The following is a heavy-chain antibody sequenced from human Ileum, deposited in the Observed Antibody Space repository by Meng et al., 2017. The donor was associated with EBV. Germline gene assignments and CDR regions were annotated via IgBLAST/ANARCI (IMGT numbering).Heavy chain of an antibody. D-gene: IGHD6-19*01. CDR3: ARVGQWLPIDY. CDR2: VYHSGST. V-gene: IGHV4-4*02. CDR1: GGSISSSSW. Sequence: QASGQGVANPSGALCLTCAVSGGSISSSSWRSWVRQPPGMGLECIGEVYHSGSTNNNPSVTRRVTMSVDKSKKQFSLNRSCVTAADTAVYYCARVGQWLPIDYWGQGTLVTVSS. J-gene: IGHJ4*02.